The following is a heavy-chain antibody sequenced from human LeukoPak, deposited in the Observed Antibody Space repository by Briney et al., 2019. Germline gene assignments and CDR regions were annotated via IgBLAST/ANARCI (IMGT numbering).Heavy chain of an antibody. CDR1: GGSFSSYS. D-gene: IGHD1-26*01. V-gene: IGHV1-69*13. Sequence: SVKVSCKASGGSFSSYSISWVRQAPGQGLEWMGRFVPTFETTNTAQKFQGRVTFTADESTTTAYMELSSLTFEDTALYYCTRGGIVGAYRHWGQGTLVTVSS. CDR2: FVPTFETT. CDR3: TRGGIVGAYRH. J-gene: IGHJ4*02.